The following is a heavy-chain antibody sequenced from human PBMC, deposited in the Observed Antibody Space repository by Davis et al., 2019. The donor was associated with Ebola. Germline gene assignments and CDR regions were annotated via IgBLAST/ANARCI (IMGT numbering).Heavy chain of an antibody. CDR3: ARVGLPKQHPTGMDV. CDR1: GYTFTNYA. D-gene: IGHD6-13*01. Sequence: AASVKVSCKASGYTFTNYAMHWVRQAPGQRLEWMGWISTGNGNARYSQKFQGRVTITRDTSATTAYMELSSLRSEDTAVYYCARVGLPKQHPTGMDVWGQGTTVTVSS. J-gene: IGHJ6*02. CDR2: ISTGNGNA. V-gene: IGHV1-3*04.